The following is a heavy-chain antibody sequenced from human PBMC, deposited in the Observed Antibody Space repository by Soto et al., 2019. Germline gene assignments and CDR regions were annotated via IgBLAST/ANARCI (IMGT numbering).Heavy chain of an antibody. CDR3: TRDISPGTSGWYFDAFDL. V-gene: IGHV3-7*05. J-gene: IGHJ3*01. D-gene: IGHD6-19*01. CDR1: GFIFGNYW. Sequence: EVQLVESGGGLVQPGGSLRLSCTGSGFIFGNYWMTWVRQAPGQGLEWVANIRKDESKMSYLDSVRGRFTISRDKAKNSLFLQMNDLRAEDTALYYCTRDISPGTSGWYFDAFDLWGQGTMVTVSS. CDR2: IRKDESKM.